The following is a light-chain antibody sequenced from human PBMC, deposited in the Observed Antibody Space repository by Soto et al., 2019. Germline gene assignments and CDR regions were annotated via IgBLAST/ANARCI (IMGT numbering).Light chain of an antibody. CDR3: QKSFITPFT. Sequence: DIQMTQFPSSLAASVGDRITITCRASQEINSYVNWYVQKPGKAPDLLVYAASSLQSGVPSRFSGSGSGTDFILTISSLQPEDTATSYSQKSFITPFTLRGGTKV. CDR2: AAS. V-gene: IGKV1-39*01. J-gene: IGKJ4*01. CDR1: QEINSY.